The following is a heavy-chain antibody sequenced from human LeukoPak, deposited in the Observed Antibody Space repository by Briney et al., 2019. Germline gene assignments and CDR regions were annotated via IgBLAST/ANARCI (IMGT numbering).Heavy chain of an antibody. J-gene: IGHJ4*02. D-gene: IGHD5-18*01. V-gene: IGHV3-48*02. Sequence: GGSLRLSCAASGFTFSSYYMSWVRQAPGKGLEWVSYISSSSSTIYYADSVKGRFTISRDNAKNSLYLQMNSLRDEDTAVYYCAREYLGKRGYSYGYPEDYFDYWGQGTLVTVSS. CDR1: GFTFSSYY. CDR2: ISSSSSTI. CDR3: AREYLGKRGYSYGYPEDYFDY.